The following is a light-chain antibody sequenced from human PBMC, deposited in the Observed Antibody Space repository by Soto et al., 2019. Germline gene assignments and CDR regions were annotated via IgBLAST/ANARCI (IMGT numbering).Light chain of an antibody. CDR2: ATS. CDR1: QDISNS. Sequence: DIQMTQSPSSLSASVGDRVTITCRASQDISNSLAWYQQKPGEVPKVLIYATSILQSGVPARFSGSGSGTDFTLTISSLQPEDVAPYYCQNYNSAPLTFGGGTKVEI. J-gene: IGKJ4*01. CDR3: QNYNSAPLT. V-gene: IGKV1-27*01.